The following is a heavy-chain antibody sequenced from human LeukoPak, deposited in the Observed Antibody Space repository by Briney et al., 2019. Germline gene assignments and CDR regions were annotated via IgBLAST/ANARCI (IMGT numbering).Heavy chain of an antibody. V-gene: IGHV1-69*13. CDR3: ARSIRWELPRTLDY. Sequence: ASVKVSCKASGGTFSSYAISWVRQAPGQGLEWMGGIIPIFGTANYAQKFQGRVTITADESTSTAYMELSSLRSEDTAVYYCARSIRWELPRTLDYWGQRTLVTVSS. J-gene: IGHJ4*02. CDR1: GGTFSSYA. D-gene: IGHD1-26*01. CDR2: IIPIFGTA.